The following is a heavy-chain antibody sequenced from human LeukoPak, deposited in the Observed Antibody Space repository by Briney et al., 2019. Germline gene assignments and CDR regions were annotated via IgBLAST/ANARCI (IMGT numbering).Heavy chain of an antibody. CDR1: GGSISSSSYY. CDR2: IYYSGST. Sequence: SETLSLTCTVSGGSISSSSYYWGWIRQPPGKGLEWIGSIYYSGSTYSNPSFKSRVTISVDTSKNQFSLKLSSVTAADTAVYYCASTPTYYSSSWYGYFDYWGQGTLVTVSS. D-gene: IGHD6-13*01. CDR3: ASTPTYYSSSWYGYFDY. J-gene: IGHJ4*02. V-gene: IGHV4-39*01.